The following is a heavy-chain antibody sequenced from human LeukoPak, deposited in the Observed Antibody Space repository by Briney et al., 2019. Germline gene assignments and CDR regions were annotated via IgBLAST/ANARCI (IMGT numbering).Heavy chain of an antibody. D-gene: IGHD3-10*01. CDR1: GGSISSYY. J-gene: IGHJ6*03. CDR2: TYYSGST. Sequence: SETLSLTCTVSGGSISSYYWSWIRQPPGKGLEWIGYTYYSGSTNYNPSLKSRVTISVDTSKNQFSLKLSSVTAADTAVYYCARRLGRKFGERFYYYHYMDVWGKGTTVTISS. CDR3: ARRLGRKFGERFYYYHYMDV. V-gene: IGHV4-59*12.